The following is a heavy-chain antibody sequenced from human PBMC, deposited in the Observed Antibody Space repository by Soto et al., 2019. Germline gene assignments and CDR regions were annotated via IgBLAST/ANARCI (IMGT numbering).Heavy chain of an antibody. CDR3: AGGGAGSGPFTWELPDH. Sequence: QMQLVQSGAEVKKTGSSVTVSCKALGNTFTYRYLHWVRQAPGQALEWMGWSTPFSGDVHYAQKFQERVTITRDRSINTAYMQMSSLRSEDTAMYFCAGGGAGSGPFTWELPDHWGQGTLVTVSS. CDR1: GNTFTYRY. D-gene: IGHD1-26*01. V-gene: IGHV1-45*02. J-gene: IGHJ4*02. CDR2: STPFSGDV.